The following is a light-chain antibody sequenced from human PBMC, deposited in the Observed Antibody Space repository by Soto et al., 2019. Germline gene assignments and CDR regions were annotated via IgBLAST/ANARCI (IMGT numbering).Light chain of an antibody. CDR3: QQYGSSPT. J-gene: IGKJ4*01. CDR1: QSISRSD. Sequence: EIVLTQSPATLSLSPGIRATLSCRASQSISRSDLAWYQHRPGQSPRLLIYATSSRATGIPDRFTGGGAGTGSTLTISRLEPEDSAVYYCQQYGSSPTFGGGTKVDI. CDR2: ATS. V-gene: IGKV3-20*01.